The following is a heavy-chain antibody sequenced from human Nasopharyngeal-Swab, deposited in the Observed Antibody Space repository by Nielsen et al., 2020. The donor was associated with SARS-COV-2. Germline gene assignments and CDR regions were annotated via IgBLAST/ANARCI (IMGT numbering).Heavy chain of an antibody. CDR3: ARRYQLIRGFDY. CDR2: VHWDDEK. V-gene: IGHV2-5*02. D-gene: IGHD2-2*01. Sequence: WIRQPPGKALEWLALVHWDDEKRYSPSLKSRLTITKDTSKNQVVLTMTNVDPVDTATYYCARRYQLIRGFDYWGQGTLVTASS. J-gene: IGHJ4*02.